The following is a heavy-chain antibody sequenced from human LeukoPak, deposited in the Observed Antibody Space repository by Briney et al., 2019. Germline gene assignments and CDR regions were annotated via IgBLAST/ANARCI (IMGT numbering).Heavy chain of an antibody. V-gene: IGHV3-48*03. D-gene: IGHD3-16*01. Sequence: GGSLRLSCAASGFTFSTYEMNWVRQAPGKGLEWVSYISSSGSSIYYIDSVKGRFTISRDNAKNSVYLQMNSLRAEDTAVYYCASAYYHYYFDYWGQGTLVTVSS. CDR2: ISSSGSSI. CDR3: ASAYYHYYFDY. CDR1: GFTFSTYE. J-gene: IGHJ4*02.